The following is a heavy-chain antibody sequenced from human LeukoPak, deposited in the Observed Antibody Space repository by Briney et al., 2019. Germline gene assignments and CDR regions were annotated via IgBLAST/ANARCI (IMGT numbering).Heavy chain of an antibody. CDR2: IYHSGGT. J-gene: IGHJ4*02. V-gene: IGHV4-38-2*02. D-gene: IGHD1-26*01. CDR3: ARDHVGAARGAY. CDR1: GYSISSGYY. Sequence: SETLSLTCTVSGYSISSGYYWGWIRQPPGKGLEWIGTIYHSGGTYYNPSLKSRVTISVDTSKNQFSLKLSSVTAADTAVYYCARDHVGAARGAYWGQGTLVTVSS.